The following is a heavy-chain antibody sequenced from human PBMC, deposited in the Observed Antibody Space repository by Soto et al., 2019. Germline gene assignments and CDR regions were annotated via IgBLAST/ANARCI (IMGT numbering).Heavy chain of an antibody. CDR1: GFTRTYNY. Sequence: EVQLVETGGGLIQPGGSLRLSCAASGFTRTYNYMNWVRQAPGKGLEWVSLIYSGGSTYYADSVNGRFTISRDNSKNPLYLKITSLRVEDAPVYYWGGEAGMDFNNYGPNFDYWGQGPLVPVSS. D-gene: IGHD3-16*01. CDR2: IYSGGST. CDR3: GGEAGMDFNNYGPNFDY. V-gene: IGHV3-53*02. J-gene: IGHJ4*02.